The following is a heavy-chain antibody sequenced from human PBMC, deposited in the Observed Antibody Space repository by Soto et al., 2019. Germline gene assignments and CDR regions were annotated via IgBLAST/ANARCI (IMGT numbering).Heavy chain of an antibody. CDR1: GFTFRDFY. V-gene: IGHV3-7*03. J-gene: IGHJ6*02. D-gene: IGHD1-1*01. CDR3: ARWNLAMDV. Sequence: EMQLVESGGGLVPPGGSLRLSCAASGFTFRDFYMTWVRQAPGKGLEWVATLGQHGGDERYVDSVRGRFIISRDDVKQSLYLQMSSLSADDTAVYFCARWNLAMDVWGQGTTVTVSS. CDR2: LGQHGGDE.